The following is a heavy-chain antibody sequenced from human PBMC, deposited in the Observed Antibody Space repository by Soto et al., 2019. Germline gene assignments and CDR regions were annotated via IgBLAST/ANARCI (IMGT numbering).Heavy chain of an antibody. J-gene: IGHJ4*02. CDR3: AISSGWYYVSY. V-gene: IGHV1-3*01. CDR2: INAGNGNT. Sequence: QVQLVQSGAEVKKPGASVKVSCKASGYTFTSYAMHWVRQAPGQRLEWMGWINAGNGNTKYSQKFQGRVTITRDTSESTAYMELSSLRSEDTAVYYCAISSGWYYVSYWGQGTLVTVSS. D-gene: IGHD6-19*01. CDR1: GYTFTSYA.